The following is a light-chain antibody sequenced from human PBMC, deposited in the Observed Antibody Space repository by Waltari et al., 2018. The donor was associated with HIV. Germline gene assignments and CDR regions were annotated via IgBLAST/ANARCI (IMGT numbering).Light chain of an antibody. Sequence: QSVLTQPPSVSGAPGPRVAISCTGSSSNLGAGYHVHWYQQHPGAAPKLLIFSNTNRPSGVPDRFSGSKSGTSASLAITGVQAEDEAVYYCQSYDSGLSEGVFGGGTKLAVL. CDR1: SSNLGAGYH. V-gene: IGLV1-40*01. J-gene: IGLJ2*01. CDR3: QSYDSGLSEGV. CDR2: SNT.